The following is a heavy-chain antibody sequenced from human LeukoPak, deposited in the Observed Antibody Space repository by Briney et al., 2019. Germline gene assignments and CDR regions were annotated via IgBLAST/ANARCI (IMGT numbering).Heavy chain of an antibody. CDR3: ARHGPRYFDILTGYSFDAFDI. J-gene: IGHJ3*02. Sequence: SETLSLTCTVSGVSISSYYWSWIRQPPGKGLEWIGYIHYSGSTNYNPSLKSRGTISVDTSKNQFSLKLSSVTAADTAVYYCARHGPRYFDILTGYSFDAFDIWGQGTMVTVSS. CDR1: GVSISSYY. CDR2: IHYSGST. D-gene: IGHD3-9*01. V-gene: IGHV4-59*08.